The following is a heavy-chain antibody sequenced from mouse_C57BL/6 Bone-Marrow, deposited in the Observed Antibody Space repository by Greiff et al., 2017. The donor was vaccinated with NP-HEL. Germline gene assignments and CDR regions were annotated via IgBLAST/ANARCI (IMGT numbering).Heavy chain of an antibody. CDR3: ARSIYYDYADDPFDAMDY. CDR2: IRNKANGYTT. V-gene: IGHV7-3*01. Sequence: EVKLMESGGGLVQPGGSLSLSCAASGFTFTDYYMSWVRQPPGQALEWLGFIRNKANGYTTDYSASVKGRFTISRDNFKSILYLQMNALSAEDSATYYCARSIYYDYADDPFDAMDYWGQGTSVTVSA. D-gene: IGHD2-4*01. CDR1: GFTFTDYY. J-gene: IGHJ4*01.